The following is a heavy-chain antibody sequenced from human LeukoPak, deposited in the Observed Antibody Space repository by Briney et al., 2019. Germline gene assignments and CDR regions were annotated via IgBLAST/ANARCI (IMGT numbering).Heavy chain of an antibody. J-gene: IGHJ4*02. CDR3: AKDGGLWVSAPWGDS. CDR1: GFTFSSYT. Sequence: GGSLRLSCAASGFTFSSYTMSWVRQAPGKGLEWVSTITTSDGNAYYADSVTGRFTVSRDNSKNTLFLHMNSLRAEDTAVYYCAKDGGLWVSAPWGDSWGRGTLVTVSS. D-gene: IGHD3-16*01. V-gene: IGHV3-23*01. CDR2: ITTSDGNA.